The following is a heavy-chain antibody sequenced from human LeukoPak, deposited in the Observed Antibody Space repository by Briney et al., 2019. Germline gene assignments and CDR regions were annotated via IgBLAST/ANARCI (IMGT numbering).Heavy chain of an antibody. CDR3: VRDVGAAPDYYFDY. V-gene: IGHV4-4*02. J-gene: IGHJ4*02. CDR1: GGSISSNNW. CDR2: IYHSGSI. D-gene: IGHD1-26*01. Sequence: SGTLSLTCAVSGGSISSNNWWSWVRQPPGKGLEWIGEIYHSGSINYNASLKSRVTISVDKSKNQFSLRLTSVTAADTAVYYCVRDVGAAPDYYFDYWGQGTLVTVSS.